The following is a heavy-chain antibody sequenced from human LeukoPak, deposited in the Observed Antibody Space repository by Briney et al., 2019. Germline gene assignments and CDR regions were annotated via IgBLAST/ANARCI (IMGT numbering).Heavy chain of an antibody. Sequence: SETLSLTCTVSGGSISGYYWSWIRQPPGKGLEWIGYIYYSGSINYNPSLKSRVTISIDTSKNQFSLKLSSVTAADTAVYYCARSDTYCSGGSCPPNTFDALDIWGQGTMVTVSS. CDR1: GGSISGYY. J-gene: IGHJ3*02. CDR3: ARSDTYCSGGSCPPNTFDALDI. CDR2: IYYSGSI. V-gene: IGHV4-59*01. D-gene: IGHD2-15*01.